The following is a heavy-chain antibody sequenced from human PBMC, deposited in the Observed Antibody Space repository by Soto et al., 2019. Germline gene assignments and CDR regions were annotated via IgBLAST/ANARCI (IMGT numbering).Heavy chain of an antibody. CDR3: VGPYSRSWWLLDY. Sequence: PGGSLRLSCAASGFTFSSYWMHWVRQAPGKGLVWVSRISSDGSRTSYADSVRGRFTISRDNAKNTLYLQMSSLRAEDTAVYYCVGPYSRSWWLLDYWGQGTLVTVSS. D-gene: IGHD6-13*01. CDR1: GFTFSSYW. CDR2: ISSDGSRT. V-gene: IGHV3-74*01. J-gene: IGHJ4*02.